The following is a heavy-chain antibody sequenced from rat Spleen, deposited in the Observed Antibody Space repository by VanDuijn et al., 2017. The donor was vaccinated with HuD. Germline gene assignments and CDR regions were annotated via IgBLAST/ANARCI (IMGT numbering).Heavy chain of an antibody. D-gene: IGHD1-4*01. CDR1: GFAFSDYY. CDR2: ISYEGSST. V-gene: IGHV5-22*01. CDR3: ARPDGYTYVMDA. Sequence: EVQLVESGGALVQPGRSMNLSCAASGFAFSDYYMAWVRQAPKKGREWVAVISYEGSSTYYGDSVKGRFTISRDNAKSTLYLQMNSLRSEDTATYYCARPDGYTYVMDAWGQGASVTVSS. J-gene: IGHJ4*01.